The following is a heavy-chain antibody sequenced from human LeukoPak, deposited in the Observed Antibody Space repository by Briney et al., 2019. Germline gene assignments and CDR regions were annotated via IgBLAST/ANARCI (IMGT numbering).Heavy chain of an antibody. Sequence: PGGSLRLSCAASGFTFTIYAMGWVRQAPGKGLEWVSDISDSGGSTDYADSVKGRFTISRDNPKNTLYLQMNSLRAEDTALYYCAKGVVRSYYYGMDVWGQGTTVTVSS. CDR3: AKGVVRSYYYGMDV. D-gene: IGHD2-15*01. CDR2: ISDSGGST. J-gene: IGHJ6*02. V-gene: IGHV3-23*01. CDR1: GFTFTIYA.